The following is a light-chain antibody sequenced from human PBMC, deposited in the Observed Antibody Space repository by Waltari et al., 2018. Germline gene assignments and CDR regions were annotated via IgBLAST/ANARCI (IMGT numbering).Light chain of an antibody. CDR1: QSLLYNSNDQNY. CDR3: QQYYSRRT. Sequence: DIVMTQSPDSLAVSLGERVTINCKSSQSLLYNSNDQNYLAWYQQKPGQPPKLLFYWASTRHSGVPDRFSGSGSATEFTLTISSLQAEDVAVYYGQQYYSRRTFGQGTRVEIK. CDR2: WAS. V-gene: IGKV4-1*01. J-gene: IGKJ1*01.